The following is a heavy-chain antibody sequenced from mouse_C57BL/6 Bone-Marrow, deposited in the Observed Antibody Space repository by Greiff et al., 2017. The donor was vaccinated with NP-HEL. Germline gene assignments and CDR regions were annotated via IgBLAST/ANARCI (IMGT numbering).Heavy chain of an antibody. CDR2: IDPSDSYT. Sequence: QVQLQQPGAELVMPGASVKLSCKASGYTFTSYWMHWVKQRPGQGLEWIGEIDPSDSYTNYNQKFKGKSTLTVDKASSTAYMQLSSLTSEESAVYYCARDLYYDYFAYWGQGTLVTVSA. V-gene: IGHV1-69*01. D-gene: IGHD2-4*01. J-gene: IGHJ3*01. CDR1: GYTFTSYW. CDR3: ARDLYYDYFAY.